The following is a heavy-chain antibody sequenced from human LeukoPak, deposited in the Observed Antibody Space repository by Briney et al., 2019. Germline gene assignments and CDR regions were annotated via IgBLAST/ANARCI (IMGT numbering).Heavy chain of an antibody. V-gene: IGHV5-51*01. J-gene: IGHJ3*02. CDR3: ATSLGAYCSGGSCYPVHAFDI. D-gene: IGHD2-15*01. Sequence: GESLKISCKGSGYSFTSYWIGWVRQMPGKGLEWMGIIYPGDSDTRYSPSFQGQVTISADKSISTAYLQWSSLKASDTAMYYCATSLGAYCSGGSCYPVHAFDIWGQGTMVTVSS. CDR2: IYPGDSDT. CDR1: GYSFTSYW.